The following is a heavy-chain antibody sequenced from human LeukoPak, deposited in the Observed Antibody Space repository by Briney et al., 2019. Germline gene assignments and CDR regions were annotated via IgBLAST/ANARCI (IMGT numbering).Heavy chain of an antibody. V-gene: IGHV4-34*01. CDR1: GGSFSGFY. CDR3: ARAISFDKTTRYDLSWFGP. CDR2: INHSGST. J-gene: IGHJ5*02. Sequence: SETLSLTCAVYGGSFSGFYWSWIRQPPGKGLEWIGEINHSGSTNYNPSLKSRVTVSVDTSKNQVSLKLTSVTAADTAVYYCARAISFDKTTRYDLSWFGPWGQGTLVTVSS. D-gene: IGHD2-2*01.